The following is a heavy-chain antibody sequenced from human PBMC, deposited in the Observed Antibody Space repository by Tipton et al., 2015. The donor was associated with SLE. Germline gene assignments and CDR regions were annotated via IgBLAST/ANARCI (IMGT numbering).Heavy chain of an antibody. D-gene: IGHD4-23*01. V-gene: IGHV4-59*11. Sequence: TLSLICTVSGGPISSHYWTWIRQPPGKGLEWIGYIYYSGSTNYNPSLKSRVTISVDTSKNQFSLKLSSVTAADTAVYYCARDTVGWYSGAFDIWGQGTMVTVSS. CDR1: GGPISSHY. CDR2: IYYSGST. CDR3: ARDTVGWYSGAFDI. J-gene: IGHJ3*02.